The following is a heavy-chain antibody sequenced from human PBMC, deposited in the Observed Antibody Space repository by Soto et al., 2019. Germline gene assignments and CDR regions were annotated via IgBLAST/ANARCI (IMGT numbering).Heavy chain of an antibody. V-gene: IGHV3-73*01. J-gene: IGHJ6*02. Sequence: GSLRLSCAASGFTFIGSAIHFFRHSAFKGLEWVGRIRSKASSYATAYAASVKGRFTISRDDSKNTAYLQMNSLKTEDTAVYYCTRRAFGVVPYGMDVWGQGTTVTVSS. CDR3: TRRAFGVVPYGMDV. CDR2: IRSKASSYAT. CDR1: GFTFIGSA. D-gene: IGHD3-3*01.